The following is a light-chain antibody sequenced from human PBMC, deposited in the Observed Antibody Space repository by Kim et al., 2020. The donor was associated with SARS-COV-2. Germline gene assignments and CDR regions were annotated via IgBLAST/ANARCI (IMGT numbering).Light chain of an antibody. Sequence: GESITISCTGTSSEVGGYNYVSWYKQHPGKAPKLMIYDVSKRPSGVSNRFSGSKSGNTASLTISGLQAEDEADYYCSSYTSSSTWVFGTGTKVTVL. CDR3: SSYTSSSTWV. CDR1: SSEVGGYNY. CDR2: DVS. J-gene: IGLJ1*01. V-gene: IGLV2-14*04.